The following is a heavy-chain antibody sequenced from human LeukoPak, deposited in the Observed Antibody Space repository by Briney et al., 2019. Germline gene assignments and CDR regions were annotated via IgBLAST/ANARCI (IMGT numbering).Heavy chain of an antibody. V-gene: IGHV3-9*03. CDR2: ISWNSGSI. J-gene: IGHJ3*02. CDR1: GFTFDDYA. CDR3: AKDTSSGWWSAERENAFDI. D-gene: IGHD6-19*01. Sequence: GGSLRLSCAASGFTFDDYAMHWVRQAPGKGLEWVSGISWNSGSIGYADSVKGRFTISRDNAKNSLYLQMNSLRAEDMALYYCAKDTSSGWWSAERENAFDIWGQGTMVTVSS.